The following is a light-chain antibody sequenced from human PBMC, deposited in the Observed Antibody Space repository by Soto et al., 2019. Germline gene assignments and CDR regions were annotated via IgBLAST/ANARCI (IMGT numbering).Light chain of an antibody. V-gene: IGKV3-20*01. J-gene: IGKJ1*01. CDR2: IAS. CDR1: QSVGSNY. CDR3: QQYGTSPWT. Sequence: IVLTQSPGTLSLSPGERATLSCRASQSVGSNYLAWYQQKPGQAPRLLIYIASGRAAGIPDRFSGSGSGTDFTLTISRVEPEDFAVYYCQQYGTSPWTFGQGTKVEIK.